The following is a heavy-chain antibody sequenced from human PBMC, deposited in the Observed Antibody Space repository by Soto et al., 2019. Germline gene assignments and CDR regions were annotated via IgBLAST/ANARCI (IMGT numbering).Heavy chain of an antibody. J-gene: IGHJ5*02. Sequence: QVQLQQWGAGLLKPSETLSLTCAVYGGSFSGYYWSWIRQPPGKGLEWIGEINHSGSTNYNPSLKSRVTISVDTSKNQFSLKLSSVTAADTAVYYCARGWLSGYGSGSTSKLFDPWGQGTLVTVSS. CDR3: ARGWLSGYGSGSTSKLFDP. D-gene: IGHD3-10*01. CDR1: GGSFSGYY. CDR2: INHSGST. V-gene: IGHV4-34*01.